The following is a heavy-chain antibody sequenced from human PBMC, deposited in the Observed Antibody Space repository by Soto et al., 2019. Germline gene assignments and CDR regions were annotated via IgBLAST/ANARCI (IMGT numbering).Heavy chain of an antibody. Sequence: QVQLVQSGDEVKKPGASLKVSCKASGCIFVNYGIAWVRQAPGQGLEWMGWISPYTGNTHSATKGQARHTMPTDTRTSTAYMDLRSLTSDDTAVYYCVMVDEYVTPTPQDAWGQGTTVTVSS. CDR3: VMVDEYVTPTPQDA. D-gene: IGHD3-16*01. CDR2: ISPYTGNT. J-gene: IGHJ6*02. CDR1: GCIFVNYG. V-gene: IGHV1-18*01.